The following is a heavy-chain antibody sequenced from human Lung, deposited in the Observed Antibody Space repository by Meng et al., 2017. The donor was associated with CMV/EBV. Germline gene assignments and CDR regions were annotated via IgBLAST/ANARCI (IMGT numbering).Heavy chain of an antibody. V-gene: IGHV1-8*03. CDR1: GYTFTSYD. J-gene: IGHJ5*02. Sequence: SVXVSCNASGYTFTSYDINWVRQATGQGLEWMGWINPNSGNTGYAQKFQGRVTITRNTSISKAYMELSSLRSEETAVYYCAKGQGTGWFDPWGQGTLVTVSS. D-gene: IGHD3-10*01. CDR3: AKGQGTGWFDP. CDR2: INPNSGNT.